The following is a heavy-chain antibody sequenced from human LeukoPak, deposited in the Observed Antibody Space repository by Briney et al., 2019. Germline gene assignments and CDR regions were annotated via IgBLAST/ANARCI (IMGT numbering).Heavy chain of an antibody. D-gene: IGHD2-2*01. V-gene: IGHV3-21*01. J-gene: IGHJ3*02. CDR3: ASIVVVPAAIQDAFDI. CDR1: GFTLSNFS. CDR2: IRSSSSFI. Sequence: GGSLRLSCAASGFTLSNFSMNWVRHAPGKGREGVSSIRSSSSFIYYADSVKGRFTISRDNAKNSLYLQMNSLRAEDTAVYYCASIVVVPAAIQDAFDIWGQGTMVTVSS.